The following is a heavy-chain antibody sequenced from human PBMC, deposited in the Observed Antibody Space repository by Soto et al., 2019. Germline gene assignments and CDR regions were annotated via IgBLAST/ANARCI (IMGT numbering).Heavy chain of an antibody. Sequence: QVQLVQSGAEVMKPGSSVKVSCKISGGTFTNYVISWLRQAPGQGLEWMGGLIPIFGAANLAQKIQGSVTITADESTSTVNMEWSSLTSEDTAVYYCARGRSAPNGDRWGQRNLVTASS. CDR2: LIPIFGAA. CDR3: ARGRSAPNGDR. CDR1: GGTFTNYV. V-gene: IGHV1-69*01. J-gene: IGHJ5*02.